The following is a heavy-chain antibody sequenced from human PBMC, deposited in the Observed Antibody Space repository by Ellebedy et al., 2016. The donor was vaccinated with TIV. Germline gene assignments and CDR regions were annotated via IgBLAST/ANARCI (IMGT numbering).Heavy chain of an antibody. V-gene: IGHV5-51*01. CDR3: ARVRGYYGSGSRWSDY. D-gene: IGHD3-10*01. Sequence: GESLKISCKGSGYSFTSYWIGWVRQMPGKGLEWMGIIYPGDSDTRYSPSFQGQVTISADKSISTAYLQWSSLKASDTAMYYCARVRGYYGSGSRWSDYWGQGTLVTVSS. CDR1: GYSFTSYW. J-gene: IGHJ4*02. CDR2: IYPGDSDT.